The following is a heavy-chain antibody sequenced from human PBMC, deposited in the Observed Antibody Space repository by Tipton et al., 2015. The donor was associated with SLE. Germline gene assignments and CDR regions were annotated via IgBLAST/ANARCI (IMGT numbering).Heavy chain of an antibody. J-gene: IGHJ6*03. V-gene: IGHV1-8*02. CDR1: GYTFTSYD. CDR3: VRAESPAYYYDMDV. D-gene: IGHD1-14*01. CDR2: MNAKSGNT. Sequence: QLVQSGAEVKKPGASVKVSCKASGYTFTSYDINWVRQATGQGLEWVGWMNAKSGNTGHAQKFQGRVTMTRNTSISTAYMELSSLTSDDTAVYYCVRAESPAYYYDMDVSGKGSTVTVSS.